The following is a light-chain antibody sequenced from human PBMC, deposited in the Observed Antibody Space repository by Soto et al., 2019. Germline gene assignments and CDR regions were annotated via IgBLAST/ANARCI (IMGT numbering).Light chain of an antibody. J-gene: IGKJ5*01. V-gene: IGKV1-39*01. CDR2: SAS. CDR3: QQSFRPHIT. CDR1: QSIGNY. Sequence: DIQMTQSPVSLSASVGDRVTISCRASQSIGNYLNWYQQKAGEVPKLLIYSASSLQSGVPSRFSGSASGTDFTLSISNLHPEDVATYYCQQSFRPHITFGQGTRLDIK.